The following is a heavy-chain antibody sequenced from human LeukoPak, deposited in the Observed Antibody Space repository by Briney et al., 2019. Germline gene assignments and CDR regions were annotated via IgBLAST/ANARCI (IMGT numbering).Heavy chain of an antibody. V-gene: IGHV1-18*01. CDR1: GYTFTSYG. J-gene: IGHJ3*02. CDR3: ARDARLIAAAPNDAFDI. Sequence: ASVKVSCKASGYTFTSYGISWVRQAPGQGLEWMGWISAYNGNTNYAQKLQGRVTMTTDTSTSTAYMELRSLRSDDTAVYYCARDARLIAAAPNDAFDIWGQGTMVTVSS. D-gene: IGHD6-13*01. CDR2: ISAYNGNT.